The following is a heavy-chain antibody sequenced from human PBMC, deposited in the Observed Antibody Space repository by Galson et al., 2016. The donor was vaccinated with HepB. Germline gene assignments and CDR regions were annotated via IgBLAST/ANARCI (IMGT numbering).Heavy chain of an antibody. Sequence: SLRLSCAASGFTFSNYWMTWVRQAPGKGLEWVANIKQDGSEQYFVDSVKGRFTISRDNAKNSLYLQMNNLGAEDTAVYYCGRIRRDGTYSWFDAWGQGTLVTFSS. J-gene: IGHJ5*02. CDR2: IKQDGSEQ. D-gene: IGHD5-24*01. CDR3: GRIRRDGTYSWFDA. CDR1: GFTFSNYW. V-gene: IGHV3-7*01.